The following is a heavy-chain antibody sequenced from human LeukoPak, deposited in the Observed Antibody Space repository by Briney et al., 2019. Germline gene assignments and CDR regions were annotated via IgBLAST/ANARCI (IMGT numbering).Heavy chain of an antibody. CDR1: GGSISSYY. CDR2: MSYSGST. Sequence: PSETLSLTCTVSGGSISSYYWGWIRQPPGKGLEWIGSMSYSGSTYYNPSLKSRIVISLDTSKNQFSLKLNSVTAADTAVYYCARGGRYYYDRLDWFDPWGQGTLVTVSS. J-gene: IGHJ5*02. CDR3: ARGGRYYYDRLDWFDP. D-gene: IGHD3-22*01. V-gene: IGHV4-39*07.